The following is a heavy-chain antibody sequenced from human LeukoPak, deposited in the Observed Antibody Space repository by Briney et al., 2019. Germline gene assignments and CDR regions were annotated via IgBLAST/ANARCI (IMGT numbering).Heavy chain of an antibody. CDR1: GFTFSSYS. D-gene: IGHD4-11*01. Sequence: PGGSLRLSCAASGFTFSSYSMNWVRQAPGKGLEWVSYISSSSGTIYYADSVKGRFTISRDNAKNSLYLQMNSLRAEDTAVYYCARGGDYSNYYFDYWGQGTLVTVSS. V-gene: IGHV3-48*04. CDR2: ISSSSGTI. CDR3: ARGGDYSNYYFDY. J-gene: IGHJ4*02.